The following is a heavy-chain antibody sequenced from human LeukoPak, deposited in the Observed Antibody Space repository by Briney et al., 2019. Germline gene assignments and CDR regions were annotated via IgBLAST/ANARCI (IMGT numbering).Heavy chain of an antibody. CDR1: GFTLSSSA. J-gene: IGHJ4*02. V-gene: IGHV3-64D*09. CDR2: INDNGRAT. CDR3: VNDVSGSYTFDY. D-gene: IGHD1-26*01. Sequence: GGSLRLSCLPSGFTLSSSAMHWVRPAPRKGLEYVSGINDNGRATHYGDTLKGRFTIYRDNSKNTLYLQMSTLTTEDTAIYYCVNDVSGSYTFDYWGQGTLVTVSS.